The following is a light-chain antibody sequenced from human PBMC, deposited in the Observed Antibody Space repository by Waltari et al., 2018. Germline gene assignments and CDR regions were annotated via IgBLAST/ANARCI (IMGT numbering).Light chain of an antibody. J-gene: IGLJ2*01. Sequence: QSALTQPASVSGSPGQSITISCTGTSSDVGGYNYVSWNQQHPGKAPKLMIYDVSKRPSGVSNLFSGSKSGNTASLSISGLRAEDAADYYCSSYTSSSTPVVFGGRTKLTVL. V-gene: IGLV2-14*01. CDR2: DVS. CDR1: SSDVGGYNY. CDR3: SSYTSSSTPVV.